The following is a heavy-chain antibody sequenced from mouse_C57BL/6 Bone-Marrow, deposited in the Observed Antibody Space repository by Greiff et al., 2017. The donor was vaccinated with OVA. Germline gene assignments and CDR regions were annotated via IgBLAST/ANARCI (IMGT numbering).Heavy chain of an antibody. J-gene: IGHJ2*01. CDR3: ARRALARQRLRQGDY. Sequence: VKLQQPGAELVKPGASVKMSCKASGYTFTSYWITWVKQRPGQGLEWIGDIYPGSGSTNYNEKFKSKATLTVDTSSSTAYMQLSSLTSEDSAVYYCARRALARQRLRQGDYWGQGTTLTVSS. D-gene: IGHD2-2*01. V-gene: IGHV1-55*01. CDR2: IYPGSGST. CDR1: GYTFTSYW.